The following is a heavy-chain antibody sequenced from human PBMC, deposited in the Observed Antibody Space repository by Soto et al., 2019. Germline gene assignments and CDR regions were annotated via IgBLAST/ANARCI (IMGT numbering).Heavy chain of an antibody. J-gene: IGHJ6*02. CDR1: GGTFSSYA. Sequence: QVQLVQSGAEVKKPGSSVKVSCKASGGTFSSYAISWVRQAPGQGLEWMGGIIPIFGTANYAQKFQGRVTITADEFTITAYMELSSLRSEDTAVYYCARDHYSSSWSTPSYYYYGMDVWGQGTTVTVSS. CDR3: ARDHYSSSWSTPSYYYYGMDV. D-gene: IGHD6-13*01. V-gene: IGHV1-69*01. CDR2: IIPIFGTA.